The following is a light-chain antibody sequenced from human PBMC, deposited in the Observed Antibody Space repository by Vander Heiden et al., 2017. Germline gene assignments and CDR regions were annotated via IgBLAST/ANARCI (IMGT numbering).Light chain of an antibody. V-gene: IGLV1-51*01. CDR3: GTWDSSLSAVV. CDR1: NSNVGNNY. Sequence: VLTQLPHLSASSGQKVTISGSGSNSNVGNNYVSWYQHLPGTAPKLLIYDNNKRPSGIPDRFSGSKSGTSATLGITGLQTGDEADYYCGTWDSSLSAVVFGGGSKLTVL. CDR2: DNN. J-gene: IGLJ2*01.